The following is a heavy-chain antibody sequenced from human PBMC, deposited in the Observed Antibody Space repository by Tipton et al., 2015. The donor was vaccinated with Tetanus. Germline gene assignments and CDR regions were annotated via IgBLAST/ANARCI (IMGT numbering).Heavy chain of an antibody. D-gene: IGHD3-10*01. Sequence: TLSLTCSVSGASLRSGDYNWSWIRQPPGKGLEWLAYISDSGLSNSNYFLKSRITISRDTSRNRFSLKLTSVTAADTAVYYCTRANHEFPKKGPFDSWGQGTLVIV. J-gene: IGHJ4*02. CDR3: TRANHEFPKKGPFDS. CDR1: GASLRSGDYN. V-gene: IGHV4-61*08. CDR2: ISDSGLS.